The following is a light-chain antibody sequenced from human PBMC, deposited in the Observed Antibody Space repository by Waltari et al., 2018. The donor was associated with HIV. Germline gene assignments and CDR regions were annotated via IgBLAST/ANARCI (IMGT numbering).Light chain of an antibody. CDR1: QSVSSY. CDR2: DAS. CDR3: QQRSNWPPRYT. V-gene: IGKV3-11*01. Sequence: EIVLTPSPATLSLSPGERATLSCMASQSVSSYLAWYQQKPGQAPRLLIYDASNRATGIPARFSGSGSGTDFTLTISSLEPEDFAVYYCQQRSNWPPRYTFGQGTKLEIK. J-gene: IGKJ2*01.